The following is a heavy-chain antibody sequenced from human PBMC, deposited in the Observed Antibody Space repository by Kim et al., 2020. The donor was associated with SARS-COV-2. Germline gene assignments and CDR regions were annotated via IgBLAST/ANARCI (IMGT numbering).Heavy chain of an antibody. Sequence: GGSLRLSCAASGFTFSSYPMSWVRQAPGKGPEWVSVILGGGDSNYADSVRGRFTISRDNSKNTLYLQMNSLRAEDTAIYYCAKGKGFLAPHGRYFDCWGPGTPVTVSS. CDR2: ILGGGDS. V-gene: IGHV3-23*01. CDR3: AKGKGFLAPHGRYFDC. CDR1: GFTFSSYP. D-gene: IGHD3-3*01. J-gene: IGHJ4*02.